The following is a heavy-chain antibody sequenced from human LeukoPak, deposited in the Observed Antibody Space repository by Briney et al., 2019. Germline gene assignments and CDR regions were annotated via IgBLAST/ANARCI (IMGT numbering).Heavy chain of an antibody. CDR3: ARAYTSWSFDY. D-gene: IGHD2-2*02. J-gene: IGHJ4*02. Sequence: SETLSLTCTVSGVSITTYYWSWIRQPPGKGLEWIGLIYYSGNTNYNPSLKSRVTISVDTSKNQFSLKLSSVTAADTAVYYGARAYTSWSFDYWGQGTLVTVSS. CDR2: IYYSGNT. V-gene: IGHV4-59*01. CDR1: GVSITTYY.